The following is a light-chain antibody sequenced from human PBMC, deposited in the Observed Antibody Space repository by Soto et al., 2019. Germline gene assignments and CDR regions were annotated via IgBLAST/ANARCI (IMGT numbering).Light chain of an antibody. CDR2: DAS. CDR3: QQYNKWPWT. J-gene: IGKJ1*01. Sequence: DIQMTQSPSTLSASVGDRVTITCRASQSVSNWLAWYQQKPGKAPNLLIYDASSLESGVPSRFSGSGSGTEFTLTISSLQSEDFGVYYCQQYNKWPWTFGRGTKVDIK. CDR1: QSVSNW. V-gene: IGKV1-5*01.